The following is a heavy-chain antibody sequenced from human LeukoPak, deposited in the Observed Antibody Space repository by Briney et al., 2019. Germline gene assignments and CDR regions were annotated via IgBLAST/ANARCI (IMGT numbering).Heavy chain of an antibody. V-gene: IGHV1-24*01. CDR3: ATDGHYDSSGYYYHLY. Sequence: GASVKVSCKVSGYTLTELSMHWVRQAPGKGLEWMGGFDPEDGETIYAQKFQGRVTMTEDTSTDTAYMELSSLRSEDTAVYYCATDGHYDSSGYYYHLYWGQGTLVTVSS. D-gene: IGHD3-22*01. CDR1: GYTLTELS. CDR2: FDPEDGET. J-gene: IGHJ4*02.